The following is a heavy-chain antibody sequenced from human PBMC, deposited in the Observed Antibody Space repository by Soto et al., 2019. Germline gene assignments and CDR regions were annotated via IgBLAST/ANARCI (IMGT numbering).Heavy chain of an antibody. V-gene: IGHV1-69*13. D-gene: IGHD2-15*01. CDR2: IIPIFGTA. CDR3: ASAGGVVVVAAQSEHYYYGMDV. Sequence: GASVKVSCKASGGTFSIYAISWVRQAPGQGLEWMGGIIPIFGTANYAQKFQGRVTITADESTSTAYMELSSLRSEDTAVYYCASAGGVVVVAAQSEHYYYGMDVWGQGTTVTVSS. CDR1: GGTFSIYA. J-gene: IGHJ6*02.